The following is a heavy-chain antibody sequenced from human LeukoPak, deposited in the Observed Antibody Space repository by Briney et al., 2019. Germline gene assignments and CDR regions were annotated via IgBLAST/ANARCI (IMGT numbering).Heavy chain of an antibody. J-gene: IGHJ6*02. CDR3: ARGLFIVVEAGQVPGDYYGMDV. CDR1: GFTFSDYY. V-gene: IGHV4-34*01. Sequence: PGGSLRLSCAASGFTFSDYYMSWIRQPPGKGLEWIGEINHSGSTNYNPSLKSRVTISVDTSKNQFSLKLSSVTAADTAVYYCARGLFIVVEAGQVPGDYYGMDVWGQGTTVTVSS. CDR2: INHSGST. D-gene: IGHD2-2*01.